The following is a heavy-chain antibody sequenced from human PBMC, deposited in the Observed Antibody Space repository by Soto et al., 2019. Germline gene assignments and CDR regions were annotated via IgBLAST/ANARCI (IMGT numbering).Heavy chain of an antibody. CDR2: IIPRFGTP. J-gene: IGHJ6*02. D-gene: IGHD3-10*01. CDR1: RGSFSSSA. V-gene: IGHV1-69*01. Sequence: QVQPVQSGAEVKKPGSSVKVSCKASRGSFSSSAIIWVRQAPGQGLEWMGGIIPRFGTPDYAQKFQGRVTITADESTTTAFMELSSLTSEDTAVYYCGTWSITMARGVQFYYTLDVWGHGTTVTVSS. CDR3: GTWSITMARGVQFYYTLDV.